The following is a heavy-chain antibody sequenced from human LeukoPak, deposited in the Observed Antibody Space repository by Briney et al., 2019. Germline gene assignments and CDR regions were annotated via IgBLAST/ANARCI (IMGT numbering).Heavy chain of an antibody. CDR2: ISWNSGSI. CDR1: GFTFDDYA. V-gene: IGHV3-9*01. J-gene: IGHJ5*02. Sequence: GGSLRLSCAASGFTFDDYAMHWVRQAPGKGLEWVLGISWNSGSIGYADSVKGRFTISRDNAKNSLYLQMNSLRAEDTALYYYNWFDPWGQGTLVTVSS. CDR3: NWFDP.